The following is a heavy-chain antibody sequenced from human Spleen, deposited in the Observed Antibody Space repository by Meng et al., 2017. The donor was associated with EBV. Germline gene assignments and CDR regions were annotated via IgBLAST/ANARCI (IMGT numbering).Heavy chain of an antibody. J-gene: IGHJ4*02. CDR2: LIPMSGAP. Sequence: QLGAEGKKPGSWVKASCRHSGGHFRRDAVSWVRQAPGQGLEWMGGLIPMSGAPHYAQKFQDRVTIIADESTSTHSMELNNLRFEDTAMYYCASESGRGFTPDYWGQGTLVTVSS. D-gene: IGHD3-10*01. CDR3: ASESGRGFTPDY. V-gene: IGHV1-69*01. CDR1: GGHFRRDA.